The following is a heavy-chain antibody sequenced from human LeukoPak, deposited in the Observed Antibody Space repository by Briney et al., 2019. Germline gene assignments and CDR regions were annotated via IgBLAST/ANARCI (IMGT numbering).Heavy chain of an antibody. CDR1: GYTFTGYY. Sequence: ASVKVSCKASGYTFTGYYIHWVRQAPGQGLEWMGRINPNTGGTNYAQKFQGRVTMTWDTSISTAYMELSRLRSDDTAVYYCARGQQAEYFLHWGQGTLVTVSS. V-gene: IGHV1-2*06. D-gene: IGHD2-2*01. J-gene: IGHJ1*01. CDR3: ARGQQAEYFLH. CDR2: INPNTGGT.